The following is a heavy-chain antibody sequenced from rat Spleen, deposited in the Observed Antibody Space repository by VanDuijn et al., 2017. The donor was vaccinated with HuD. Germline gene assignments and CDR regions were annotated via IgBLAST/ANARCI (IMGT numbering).Heavy chain of an antibody. CDR2: IWTGGST. Sequence: QVQLKESGPGLVQPSQTLSLICIVSGFSLTSYHVSWVRQCPGKGLEWMGVIWTGGSTAYNSLLKSRLSISRDISKSQVFLKMNSLKTEDTATYYCVRDLPGKYPFDYWGQGVMVTVSS. CDR3: VRDLPGKYPFDY. CDR1: GFSLTSYH. J-gene: IGHJ2*01. V-gene: IGHV2-43*01. D-gene: IGHD1-4*01.